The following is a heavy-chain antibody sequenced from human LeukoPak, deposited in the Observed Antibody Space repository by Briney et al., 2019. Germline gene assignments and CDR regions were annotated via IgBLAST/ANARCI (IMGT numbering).Heavy chain of an antibody. CDR2: IYSGGST. CDR1: GFTVSSNY. Sequence: PGGSLRLSCAASGFTVSSNYMSWVRQAPGKGLEWVSVIYSGGSTYFADSVKGRFTLSRDNSKNTLYLQMNSLRAEDTAVYYCASSFGGYDFDYWGQGTLVTVSS. J-gene: IGHJ4*02. V-gene: IGHV3-53*05. D-gene: IGHD5-12*01. CDR3: ASSFGGYDFDY.